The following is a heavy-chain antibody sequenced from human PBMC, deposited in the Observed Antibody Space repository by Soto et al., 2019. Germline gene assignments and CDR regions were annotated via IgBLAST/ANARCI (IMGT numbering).Heavy chain of an antibody. CDR3: AKVRADYYDSSGPIDY. V-gene: IGHV3-23*01. J-gene: IGHJ4*02. CDR1: GFTFSSYV. D-gene: IGHD3-22*01. Sequence: GGSLRLSCAASGFTFSSYVMSWVRQAPGKGLEWVSAISGSGGSTYYGDSVKGRFTISRDNSKDTLYLQMNSLRAEDTAVYYCAKVRADYYDSSGPIDYWGQGTLVTVSS. CDR2: ISGSGGST.